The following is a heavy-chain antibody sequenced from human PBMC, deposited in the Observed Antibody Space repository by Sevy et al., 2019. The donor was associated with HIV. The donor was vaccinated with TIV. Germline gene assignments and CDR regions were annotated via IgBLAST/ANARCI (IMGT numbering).Heavy chain of an antibody. V-gene: IGHV1-69*13. Sequence: ASVKVSCKASGGTFSSYAISWVRQAPGQGLEWMGGIIPIFGTANYAQKFQGRVTITADESTSTAYMELSSLRSEDTAVYYGARDYPAGWFGSIDYYYGMDVWGQGTTVTVSS. CDR2: IIPIFGTA. D-gene: IGHD3-10*01. CDR3: ARDYPAGWFGSIDYYYGMDV. CDR1: GGTFSSYA. J-gene: IGHJ6*02.